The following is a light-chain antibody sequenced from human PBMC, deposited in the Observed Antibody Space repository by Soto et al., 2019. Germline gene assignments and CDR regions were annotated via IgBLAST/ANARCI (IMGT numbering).Light chain of an antibody. Sequence: QSALTQPRSVSGSPGQSVTISSTGTGSDVGGYNYVSWYQHHPGKAPKFMIYDVTKRPSGVPDRFSGSKSGNTASLTISGLQAEDEADYYCCSYAGRYTWVFGGGTKLTVL. J-gene: IGLJ3*02. CDR1: GSDVGGYNY. CDR3: CSYAGRYTWV. V-gene: IGLV2-11*01. CDR2: DVT.